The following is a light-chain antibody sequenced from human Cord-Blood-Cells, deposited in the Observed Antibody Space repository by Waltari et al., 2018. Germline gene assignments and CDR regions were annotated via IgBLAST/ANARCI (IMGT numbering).Light chain of an antibody. CDR1: QSVSSY. Sequence: EIVLTQSLATLSLSPGERATLSCRACQSVSSYLAWYQQKPGQAPRLLIYDASNRATGIPARFSGSGSGTDFTLTISSLEPEDFAVYYCQQRSNWLTFGGGTKVEIK. V-gene: IGKV3-11*01. J-gene: IGKJ4*01. CDR2: DAS. CDR3: QQRSNWLT.